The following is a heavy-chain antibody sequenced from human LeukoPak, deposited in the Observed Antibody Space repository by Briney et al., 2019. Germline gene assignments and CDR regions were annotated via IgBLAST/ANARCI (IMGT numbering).Heavy chain of an antibody. J-gene: IGHJ4*02. Sequence: SETLSLTCTVSAYSNSSGYYWGWVRQPPGKGLEWIGNIYHSGSTYYNPSLKSRVTRSVDTSKNQFSLKLTSVTATDTAVYYCARSRRSWSTFDYWGQGTLVTVSS. CDR1: AYSNSSGYY. V-gene: IGHV4-38-2*02. CDR3: ARSRRSWSTFDY. CDR2: IYHSGST. D-gene: IGHD6-13*01.